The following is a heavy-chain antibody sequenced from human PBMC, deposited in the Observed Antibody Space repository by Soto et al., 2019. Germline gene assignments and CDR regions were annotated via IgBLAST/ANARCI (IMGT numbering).Heavy chain of an antibody. V-gene: IGHV4-59*12. CDR3: ARGLGYGGPGWFDP. D-gene: IGHD4-17*01. CDR2: IYYSGST. J-gene: IGHJ5*02. Sequence: SETLSLTCTVSGGSISSYYWSWIRQPPGKGLEWIGYIYYSGSTNYNPSLKSRVTISVDTSKNQFSLKLSSVTAADTAVYYCARGLGYGGPGWFDPWGQGTLVTVSS. CDR1: GGSISSYY.